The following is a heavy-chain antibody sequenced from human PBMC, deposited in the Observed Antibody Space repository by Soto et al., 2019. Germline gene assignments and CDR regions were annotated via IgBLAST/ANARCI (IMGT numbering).Heavy chain of an antibody. CDR3: ASLWFYDFLSAYDDWFDP. Sequence: ASVKVSCKASGFTPTSHAIHWVRQAPGQRPEWMGWISLGNGNRKYSQTFQGRVTMSSDTSARTAYMELSSLRSEDTAFYYCASLWFYDFLSAYDDWFDPWGQGTLVTVSS. D-gene: IGHD3-3*01. V-gene: IGHV1-3*01. CDR2: ISLGNGNR. CDR1: GFTPTSHA. J-gene: IGHJ5*02.